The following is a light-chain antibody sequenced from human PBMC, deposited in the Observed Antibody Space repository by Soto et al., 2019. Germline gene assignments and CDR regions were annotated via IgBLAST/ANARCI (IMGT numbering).Light chain of an antibody. CDR2: AAS. V-gene: IGKV1-39*01. CDR1: QSIAYY. Sequence: DIQMTQSPSSLSASVGDRVTITCRASQSIAYYVNWFQQKPGKAPKLLIYAASSLESGVPSRFSGSGSETDFTLTIISLQPEDFATYYCQQSSNSPMYTFGQGT. J-gene: IGKJ2*01. CDR3: QQSSNSPMYT.